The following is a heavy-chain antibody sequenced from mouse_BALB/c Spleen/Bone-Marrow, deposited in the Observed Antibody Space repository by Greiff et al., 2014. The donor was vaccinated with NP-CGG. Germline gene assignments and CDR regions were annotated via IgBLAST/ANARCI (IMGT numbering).Heavy chain of an antibody. Sequence: VHLQQSGPGLVAPSQSLSITCTVSGFSLTTYGVHWVRQPPGKGLEWLGVLWADGSTNYNSALMSRLSISKDNSKSQVFLKMNSLQTDDTAMYYCARITTATGAMDYWGQGTSVTVSS. D-gene: IGHD1-2*01. J-gene: IGHJ4*01. V-gene: IGHV2-9*02. CDR2: LWADGST. CDR1: GFSLTTYG. CDR3: ARITTATGAMDY.